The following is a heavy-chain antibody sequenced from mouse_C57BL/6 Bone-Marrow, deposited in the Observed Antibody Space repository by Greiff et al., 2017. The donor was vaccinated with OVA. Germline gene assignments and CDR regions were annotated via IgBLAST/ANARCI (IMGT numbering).Heavy chain of an antibody. J-gene: IGHJ3*01. Sequence: ESGPGLVQPSQSLSLTCSVTGYSITSGYYWNWIRQFPGNKLEWMGYISYDGSNNYNPSLNNRISITRDTSTNQFFLKLNSVTTEYTATDYCAREYYGSSPWFAYWGKGTLVTVSA. D-gene: IGHD1-1*01. CDR1: GYSITSGYY. V-gene: IGHV3-6*01. CDR3: AREYYGSSPWFAY. CDR2: ISYDGSN.